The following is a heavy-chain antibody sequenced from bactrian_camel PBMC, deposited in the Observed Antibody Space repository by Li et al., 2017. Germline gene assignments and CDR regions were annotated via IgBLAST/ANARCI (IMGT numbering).Heavy chain of an antibody. Sequence: QVQLVESGGGLVQPGGSLRLSCAASGFTFSSYYMSWVRQAPGKGLEWISYESISGDRGYADSVKGRFTISRDNAKNTLYLQMNSMKTEDTAMYYCANGVGGYGMEYWGKGTQVTVS. J-gene: IGHJ7*01. V-gene: IGHV3S1*01. D-gene: IGHD1*01. CDR2: ESISGDR. CDR1: GFTFSSYY.